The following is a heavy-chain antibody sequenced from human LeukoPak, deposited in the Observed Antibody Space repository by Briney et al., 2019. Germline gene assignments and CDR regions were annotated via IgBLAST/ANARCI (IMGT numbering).Heavy chain of an antibody. Sequence: GRSLRLSCAASGFTFSSHGMHWVRQAPGKGLEWVAVISYDGSNKYYADSVKGRFTISRDNSKNTLYLQMNSLRAEDTAVYYCAKDGYYYDSSGYLDYWGQGTLVTVSS. CDR2: ISYDGSNK. V-gene: IGHV3-30*18. D-gene: IGHD3-22*01. CDR1: GFTFSSHG. J-gene: IGHJ4*02. CDR3: AKDGYYYDSSGYLDY.